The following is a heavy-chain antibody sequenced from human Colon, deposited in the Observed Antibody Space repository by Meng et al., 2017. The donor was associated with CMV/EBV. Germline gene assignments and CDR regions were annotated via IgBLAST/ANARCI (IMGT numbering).Heavy chain of an antibody. V-gene: IGHV1-18*01. Sequence: ASVKVSCKASGCIFSNYGLSWVRQAPGQGLEWMGWSSTYTSATNYSPKFQGRVTMTTDSSTNTAYMELRNLKSDDTAVYYCARGYCTDATCYTGFWFDPWGQGTLVTVSS. CDR1: GCIFSNYG. D-gene: IGHD2-8*01. J-gene: IGHJ5*02. CDR2: SSTYTSAT. CDR3: ARGYCTDATCYTGFWFDP.